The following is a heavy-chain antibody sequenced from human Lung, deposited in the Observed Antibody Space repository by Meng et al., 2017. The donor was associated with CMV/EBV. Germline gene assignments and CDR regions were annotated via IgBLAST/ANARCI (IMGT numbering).Heavy chain of an antibody. Sequence: EVHLVESGGGVVQPGGSPRRSCAASGFNVRDKYMSWVRQAPGKGLEWVCIIYRGDNTYYIDSVKDRFTVSRDNSKNTMYLQMNSLRVEDTAVYYCTGDSVSNPNLDYWGQGTLVTVSS. D-gene: IGHD3-10*01. V-gene: IGHV3-66*01. CDR1: GFNVRDKY. CDR3: TGDSVSNPNLDY. J-gene: IGHJ4*02. CDR2: IYRGDNT.